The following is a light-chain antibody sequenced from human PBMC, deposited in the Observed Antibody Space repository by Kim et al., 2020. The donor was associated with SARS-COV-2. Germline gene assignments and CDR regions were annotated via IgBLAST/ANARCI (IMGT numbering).Light chain of an antibody. CDR3: QQYKTEPWT. Sequence: DIQMTQSPSTLSVSVGDRVTITCRATQSISIWLAWYEQKLGKAPKLLIYKASVLESGVPSRFSGSGSGTEFSLTISGLQPDDFATYYCQQYKTEPWTFGQGTKLEI. CDR2: KAS. V-gene: IGKV1-5*03. CDR1: QSISIW. J-gene: IGKJ1*01.